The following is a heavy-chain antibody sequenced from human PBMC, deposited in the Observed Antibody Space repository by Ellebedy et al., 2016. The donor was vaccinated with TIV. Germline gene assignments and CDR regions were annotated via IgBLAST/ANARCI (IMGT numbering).Heavy chain of an antibody. Sequence: ASVKVSCXASGYTFTGYYMHWVRQAPGQGLEWMGWINPNSGDTNYAQKFQGRVTMTRDTSISTAYMELSRLRSDDTAVYYCARGTRIQLWSSRPYYFDYWGQGTLGHRLL. J-gene: IGHJ4*02. CDR2: INPNSGDT. CDR3: ARGTRIQLWSSRPYYFDY. V-gene: IGHV1-2*02. D-gene: IGHD5-18*01. CDR1: GYTFTGYY.